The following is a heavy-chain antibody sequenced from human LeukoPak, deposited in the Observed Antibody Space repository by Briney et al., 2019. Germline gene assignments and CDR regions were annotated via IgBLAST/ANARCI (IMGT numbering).Heavy chain of an antibody. V-gene: IGHV1-69*04. J-gene: IGHJ5*02. CDR3: AREGDSSGLYNWFDP. CDR1: GGTFSSYT. CDR2: IIPILGIA. D-gene: IGHD3-22*01. Sequence: SVKVSCKASGGTFSSYTISWVRQAPGQGLEWVRRIIPILGIANYAQKFQGRVTITADKSTSTAYMELSSLRSEDTAVYYCAREGDSSGLYNWFDPWGQGTLVTVSS.